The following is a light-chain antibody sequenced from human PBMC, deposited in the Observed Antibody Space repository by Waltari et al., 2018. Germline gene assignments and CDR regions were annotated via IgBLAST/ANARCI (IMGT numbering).Light chain of an antibody. CDR1: QDISNA. CDR2: TAS. Sequence: DIQMTQSPSSLSASVGDKVTITCLASQDISNAVAWYQQKPGKAPKLLVYTASNLQSGVPSRFSGSGSGTDFTLTISSLQPEDFAVYYCQQRNSYPPTFGQGTKVEIK. V-gene: IGKV1-17*01. J-gene: IGKJ1*01. CDR3: QQRNSYPPT.